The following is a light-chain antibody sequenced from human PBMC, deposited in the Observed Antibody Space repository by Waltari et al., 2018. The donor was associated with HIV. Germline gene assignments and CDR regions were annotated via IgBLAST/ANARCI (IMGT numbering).Light chain of an antibody. CDR2: KAS. CDR1: QSINIW. J-gene: IGKJ1*01. CDR3: QQYNSYSRT. V-gene: IGKV1-5*03. Sequence: DIQMTQSPSTLSASVGDRVTITCRASQSINIWVAWYQQKPGKAPKLLIYKASSLESGVPSRFSGSGSGTEFTLTISSLQPDDLATYYCQQYNSYSRTFGKGTKVEIK.